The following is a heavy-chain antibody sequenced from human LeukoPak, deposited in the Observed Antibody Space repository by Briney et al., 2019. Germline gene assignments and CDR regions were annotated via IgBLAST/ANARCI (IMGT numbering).Heavy chain of an antibody. J-gene: IGHJ5*02. CDR1: GFTFSSYA. D-gene: IGHD4-17*01. CDR3: ARWDGDYEGAEWFDP. V-gene: IGHV3-7*01. Sequence: GGSLRLSCAASGFTFSSYAISWVRQAPGKGLEWVGNIKQDGSEKYYVDSVKGRFTISRDNDKNSLYLQMNSLRAEDTAVYYCARWDGDYEGAEWFDPWGQGTLVTVSS. CDR2: IKQDGSEK.